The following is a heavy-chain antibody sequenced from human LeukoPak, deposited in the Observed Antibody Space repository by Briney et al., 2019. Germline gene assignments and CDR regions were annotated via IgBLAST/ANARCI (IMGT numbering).Heavy chain of an antibody. D-gene: IGHD6-19*01. CDR3: ARDGYYSSGWYGRSYYYYYMDV. Sequence: GGSVRLSCEASGFTFSSYEMNWVRQAPGKGLEWVAYISSSGSTIYYADSVKGRLTISRDNATNTLYLQMNSLRAEDTAVYYRARDGYYSSGWYGRSYYYYYMDVWGKGTTVTVSS. CDR1: GFTFSSYE. CDR2: ISSSGSTI. J-gene: IGHJ6*03. V-gene: IGHV3-48*03.